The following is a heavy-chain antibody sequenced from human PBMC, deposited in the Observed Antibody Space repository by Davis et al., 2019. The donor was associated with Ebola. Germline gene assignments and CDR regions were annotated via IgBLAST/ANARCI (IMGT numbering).Heavy chain of an antibody. J-gene: IGHJ4*02. V-gene: IGHV3-30*02. CDR2: IRYDGRSK. CDR1: GFTFSSYA. Sequence: GGSLRLSCAASGFTFSSYAMHWVRQAPGKGLEWVAFIRYDGRSKYYADSVKGRFTISRDSSKNTLYLEMNSLRGEDTAVFYCTKGGGDYGDSQYYFDYWGQGTLVTVSS. D-gene: IGHD4-17*01. CDR3: TKGGGDYGDSQYYFDY.